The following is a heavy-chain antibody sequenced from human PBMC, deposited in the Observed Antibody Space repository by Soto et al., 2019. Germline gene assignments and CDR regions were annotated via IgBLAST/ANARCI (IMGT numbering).Heavy chain of an antibody. D-gene: IGHD6-19*01. V-gene: IGHV3-23*01. CDR3: AKDRGGWYYY. J-gene: IGHJ4*02. Sequence: GRSLKLSCAASGFTFSSYAMSWVRLAPGKGLEWVSAISGSGGRTYYADSVKGRFTISRDNSKNTLYLQMNSLRAEDTAVYYCAKDRGGWYYYWGQGTLVPVPQ. CDR2: ISGSGGRT. CDR1: GFTFSSYA.